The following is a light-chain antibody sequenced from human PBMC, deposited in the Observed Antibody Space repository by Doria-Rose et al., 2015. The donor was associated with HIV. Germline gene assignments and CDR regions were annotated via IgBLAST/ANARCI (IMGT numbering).Light chain of an antibody. J-gene: IGKJ1*01. Sequence: PASLSASIGDRVTLTCRASPAVSTYLNWFQQEPGKAPKLLIYAASRLQSGVPSRFSGSGSGTDFTLTISGLQPGDFATYYCQQAYSAPPWTFGQGTKVEMK. CDR1: PAVSTY. V-gene: IGKV1-39*01. CDR3: QQAYSAPPWT. CDR2: AAS.